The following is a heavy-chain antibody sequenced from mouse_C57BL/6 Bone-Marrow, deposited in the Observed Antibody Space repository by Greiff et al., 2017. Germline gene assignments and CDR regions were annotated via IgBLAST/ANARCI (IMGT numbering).Heavy chain of an antibody. Sequence: EVMLVESGGGLVQPGGSLKLSCAASGFTFSDYGMAWVRQAPRKGPEWVAFISNLAYSIYYADTVTGRFTISRENAKNTLYLEMSSLRSEDTAMYYCARQNYGSREDWYFDVWGTGTTVTVSS. CDR2: ISNLAYSI. D-gene: IGHD1-1*01. CDR1: GFTFSDYG. V-gene: IGHV5-15*01. J-gene: IGHJ1*03. CDR3: ARQNYGSREDWYFDV.